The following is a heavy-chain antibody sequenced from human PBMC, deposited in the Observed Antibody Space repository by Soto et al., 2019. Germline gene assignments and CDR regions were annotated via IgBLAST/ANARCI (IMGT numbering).Heavy chain of an antibody. CDR1: GGSMSNYY. CDR3: ARAGAATLSDY. Sequence: QVQLQESGPGLVKASETLSLTCTVSGGSMSNYYCSWIRQPQGKGLEWIGYIYYSGSTNYNPSLKSRVTISVDTSKNQFSLKLCSVTAADTAVYYCARAGAATLSDYWGQGTLVTVSS. D-gene: IGHD2-15*01. J-gene: IGHJ4*02. CDR2: IYYSGST. V-gene: IGHV4-59*01.